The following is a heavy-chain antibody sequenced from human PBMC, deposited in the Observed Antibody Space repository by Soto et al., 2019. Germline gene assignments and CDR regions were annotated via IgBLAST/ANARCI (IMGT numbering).Heavy chain of an antibody. J-gene: IGHJ4*02. Sequence: GGSLRLSCAASGFTVSGNYMSWVRQAPGKGLERVSVIYSGGSTYYADSVKGRFTISRHNSENTLYLQMSSLRPEDTAVYYCAVHYDILRFFNYWGQGNLVTVSS. CDR3: AVHYDILRFFNY. D-gene: IGHD3-9*01. CDR1: GFTVSGNY. V-gene: IGHV3-53*04. CDR2: IYSGGST.